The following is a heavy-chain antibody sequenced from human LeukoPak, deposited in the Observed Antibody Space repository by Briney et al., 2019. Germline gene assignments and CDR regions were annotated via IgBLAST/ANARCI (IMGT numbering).Heavy chain of an antibody. CDR2: ISAYNGNT. Sequence: ASVKVSCKASGYTFTSYGISWVRQAPGQGLEWMGWISAYNGNTNYAQKLQGRVTMTTDTSTSTAYMELRSLRSDDTAVYYCARVVLDNSGWYVGTGFDYWGQGTLVTVSS. D-gene: IGHD6-19*01. CDR3: ARVVLDNSGWYVGTGFDY. CDR1: GYTFTSYG. V-gene: IGHV1-18*01. J-gene: IGHJ4*02.